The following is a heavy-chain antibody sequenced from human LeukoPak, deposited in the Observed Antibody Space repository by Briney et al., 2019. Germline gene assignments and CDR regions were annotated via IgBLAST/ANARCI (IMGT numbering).Heavy chain of an antibody. CDR3: ARGRTYYDFWSGYSPSFDY. V-gene: IGHV4-34*01. CDR1: GGSFSGYY. CDR2: INHSGST. Sequence: SETLSLTCAVYGGSFSGYYWSWIRQPPGMGLEWIGEINHSGSTNYNPSLKSRVTISVDTSKNQFSLKLSSVTAADTAVYYCARGRTYYDFWSGYSPSFDYWGQGTLVTVSS. D-gene: IGHD3-3*01. J-gene: IGHJ4*02.